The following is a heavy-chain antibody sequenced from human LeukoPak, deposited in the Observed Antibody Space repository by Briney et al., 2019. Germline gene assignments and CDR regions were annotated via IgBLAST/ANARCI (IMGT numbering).Heavy chain of an antibody. V-gene: IGHV4-61*05. CDR1: GGSINSSSYY. D-gene: IGHD3-9*01. J-gene: IGHJ3*02. Sequence: PSETLSLTCTVSGGSINSSSYYWGWIRQPPGKGLEWIGRIYTSGSTNYNPSLKSRVTMSVDTSKNQFSLKLSSVTAADTAVYYCARVHDILTGYYDDAFDIWGQGTMVTVSS. CDR2: IYTSGST. CDR3: ARVHDILTGYYDDAFDI.